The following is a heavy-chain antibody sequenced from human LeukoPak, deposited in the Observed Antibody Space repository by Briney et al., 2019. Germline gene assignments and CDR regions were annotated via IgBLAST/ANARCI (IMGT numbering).Heavy chain of an antibody. Sequence: SETLSLTCTVSGGSISSGDYYWSWIRQPPGKGLEWIGYIYYSGGTYYNPSLKSRVTISVDTSKNQFSLKLSSVTAADTAVYYCARWSGSYSYFDYWGQGTLVTVSS. CDR3: ARWSGSYSYFDY. D-gene: IGHD1-26*01. CDR2: IYYSGGT. CDR1: GGSISSGDYY. J-gene: IGHJ4*02. V-gene: IGHV4-30-4*08.